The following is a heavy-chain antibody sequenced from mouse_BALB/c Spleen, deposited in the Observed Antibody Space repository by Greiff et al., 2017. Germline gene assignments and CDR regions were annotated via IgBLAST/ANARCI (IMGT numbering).Heavy chain of an antibody. V-gene: IGHV1-54*01. CDR1: GYAFTNYL. CDR2: INPGSGGT. Sequence: QVQLQQSGAELVRPGPSVKVSCKASGYAFTNYLIEWVKQRPGQGLEWIGVINPGSGGTNYNEKFKGKATLTADKSSSTAYMQLSSLTSDDSAVYFCAREGVYAMDYWGQGTSVTVSS. J-gene: IGHJ4*01. CDR3: AREGVYAMDY.